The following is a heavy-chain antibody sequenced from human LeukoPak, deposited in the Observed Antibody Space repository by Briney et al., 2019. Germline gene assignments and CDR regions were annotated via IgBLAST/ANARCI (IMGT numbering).Heavy chain of an antibody. Sequence: GGSLRLSCAASGFTFSSYGMHWVRQAPGKGLEWVAVISYDGSNKYYADSVKGRFTISRDNSKNTLYLQMNSLRAEDTAVYYCARDFGLFGPHDYWGQGTLVTVSS. V-gene: IGHV3-30*03. CDR1: GFTFSSYG. D-gene: IGHD2-21*01. CDR2: ISYDGSNK. J-gene: IGHJ4*02. CDR3: ARDFGLFGPHDY.